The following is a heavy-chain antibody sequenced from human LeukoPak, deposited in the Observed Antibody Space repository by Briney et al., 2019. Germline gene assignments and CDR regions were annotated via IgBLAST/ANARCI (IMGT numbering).Heavy chain of an antibody. CDR1: GFTFSSYA. V-gene: IGHV3-23*01. D-gene: IGHD5-24*01. Sequence: WGSLRLSCAASGFTFSSYAMSWVRQAPGKGLEWVSAISGSGGSTFYADSVKGRFTISRDNSKNTLYLQMNSLRAEDTAVYYCAKDRRDGYTADAFDIWGQGTMVTVSS. CDR3: AKDRRDGYTADAFDI. CDR2: ISGSGGST. J-gene: IGHJ3*02.